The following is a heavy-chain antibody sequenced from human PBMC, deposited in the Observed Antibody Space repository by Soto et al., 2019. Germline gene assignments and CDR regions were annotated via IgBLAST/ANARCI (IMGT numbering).Heavy chain of an antibody. V-gene: IGHV2-5*02. Sequence: QITLKESGPTLVKPTQTLTLTCIFSGFSLSTTGAGVGWIRQPPGKALEWLGIIYWDDDKRYSPSVKSRLTITKDTSKNQVVLTMTNMDPVDTGTYYCAHRRHPYYDSSGFGAFDVWGQGTMVTVAS. CDR2: IYWDDDK. CDR1: GFSLSTTGAG. CDR3: AHRRHPYYDSSGFGAFDV. D-gene: IGHD3-22*01. J-gene: IGHJ3*01.